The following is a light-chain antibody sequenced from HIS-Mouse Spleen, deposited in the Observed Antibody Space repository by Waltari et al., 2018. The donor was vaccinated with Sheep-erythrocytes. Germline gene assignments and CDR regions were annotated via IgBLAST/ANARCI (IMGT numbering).Light chain of an antibody. J-gene: IGKJ1*01. Sequence: DIQMTQSPSSLSASVGDRVTITCRASQNISSYLNWYQQKPGKAPKRLIYAASSLQRGVPSRFSGSGSGTDCTLTISSLQPEDFATYYCQQSYSTPRTFGQGTKVEIK. CDR1: QNISSY. CDR3: QQSYSTPRT. CDR2: AAS. V-gene: IGKV1-39*01.